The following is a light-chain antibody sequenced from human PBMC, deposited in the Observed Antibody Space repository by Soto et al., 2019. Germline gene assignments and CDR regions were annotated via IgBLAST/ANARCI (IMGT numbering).Light chain of an antibody. CDR1: SGDVGTYDL. V-gene: IGLV2-23*01. J-gene: IGLJ3*02. CDR3: CSFAGSNSWV. Sequence: QSALTQPASVSGSPGQSITISCTGTSGDVGTYDLVSWYQHHPGAAPKLMIYEATRRPSGISNRFSGSKSGNTASLTISGLQAADEAAYYCCSFAGSNSWVFGGGTQLTVL. CDR2: EAT.